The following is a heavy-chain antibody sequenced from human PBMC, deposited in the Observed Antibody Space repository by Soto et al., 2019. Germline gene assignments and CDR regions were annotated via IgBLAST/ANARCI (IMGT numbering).Heavy chain of an antibody. CDR2: IRSSDGST. CDR3: AKAYYYDSSGPPAGAFDI. Sequence: GSLRLSCAASIFTFSSHAMSWVRQAPGMGLEWVSAIRSSDGSTFYADSVKGRFTISRDNSKNSLYLQMNSLRAEDTAVYYCAKAYYYDSSGPPAGAFDIWGQGTMVTVS. CDR1: IFTFSSHA. V-gene: IGHV3-23*01. D-gene: IGHD3-22*01. J-gene: IGHJ3*02.